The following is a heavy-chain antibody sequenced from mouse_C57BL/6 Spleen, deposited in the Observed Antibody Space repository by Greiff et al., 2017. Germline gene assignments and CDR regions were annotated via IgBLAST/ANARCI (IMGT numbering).Heavy chain of an antibody. CDR3: TRYDGYFSYWYFDV. D-gene: IGHD2-3*01. Sequence: EVQLVESGEGLVKPGGSLKLSCAASGFTFSSYAMSWVRQTPEKRLEWVAYISSGGDYIYYADTVKGRFTISRDNARNTLYLQMSSLKSEDTAMYYCTRYDGYFSYWYFDVWGTGTTVTVSS. CDR2: ISSGGDYI. CDR1: GFTFSSYA. J-gene: IGHJ1*03. V-gene: IGHV5-9-1*02.